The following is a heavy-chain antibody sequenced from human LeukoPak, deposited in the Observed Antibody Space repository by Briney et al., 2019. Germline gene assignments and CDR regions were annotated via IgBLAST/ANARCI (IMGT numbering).Heavy chain of an antibody. CDR2: IYTSGST. V-gene: IGHV4-61*02. Sequence: PSETLSLTCTVSGGSISSGSYYWSWIRQPAGKGLEWIGRIYTSGSTNYNPSLKSRVTISVDTSKNQFSLKLSSVTAADTAVYYCARGGYSYGKDYWGQGTLVTVSS. J-gene: IGHJ4*02. D-gene: IGHD5-18*01. CDR3: ARGGYSYGKDY. CDR1: GGSISSGSYY.